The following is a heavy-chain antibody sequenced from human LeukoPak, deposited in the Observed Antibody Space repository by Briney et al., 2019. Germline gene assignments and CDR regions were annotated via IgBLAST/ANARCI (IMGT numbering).Heavy chain of an antibody. CDR3: AKYSGSYPNRGAFDI. CDR2: ISGSGGTT. CDR1: GFTFSSYA. J-gene: IGHJ3*02. Sequence: GGSLRLSCAASGFTFSSYAMSWVRQAPGKGLEWVSAISGSGGTTYYADSVKGRFTMSRGNPKNTLCLQMNSLGADDTAVYYCAKYSGSYPNRGAFDIWGQGTMVTVSS. D-gene: IGHD3-10*01. V-gene: IGHV3-23*01.